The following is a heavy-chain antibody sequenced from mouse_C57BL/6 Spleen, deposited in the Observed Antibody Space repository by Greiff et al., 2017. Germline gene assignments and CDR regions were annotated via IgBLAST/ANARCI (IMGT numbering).Heavy chain of an antibody. D-gene: IGHD1-1*01. Sequence: ESGPGLVKPSQSLSLTCSVTGYSITSGYYWNWIRQFPGNKLEWMGYISYDGSNNYNPSLKNRISITRDTSKNQFFLKLNSVTTEDTATYYCASLTTVVATGYYFDYWGQGTTLTVSS. J-gene: IGHJ2*01. V-gene: IGHV3-6*01. CDR3: ASLTTVVATGYYFDY. CDR1: GYSITSGYY. CDR2: ISYDGSN.